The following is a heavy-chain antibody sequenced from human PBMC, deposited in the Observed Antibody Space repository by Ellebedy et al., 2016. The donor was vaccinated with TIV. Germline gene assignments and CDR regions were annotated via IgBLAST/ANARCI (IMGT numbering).Heavy chain of an antibody. J-gene: IGHJ4*02. CDR1: GFTFSTYG. CDR3: ATERSGYDFDY. D-gene: IGHD5-12*01. CDR2: LWYDGSRE. Sequence: GESLKISCAASGFTFSTYGMHWVRQAPGKGPEWVAVLWYDGSREYYADSVKGRFTVSRDNSKNTLYLQMNSLRTEDTAVYYCATERSGYDFDYWGQGTLVTVSA. V-gene: IGHV3-33*08.